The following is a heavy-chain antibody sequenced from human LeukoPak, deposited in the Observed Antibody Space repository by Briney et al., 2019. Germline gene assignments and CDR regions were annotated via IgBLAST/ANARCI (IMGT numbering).Heavy chain of an antibody. CDR3: ARSTGSTMFIDY. D-gene: IGHD3-10*02. V-gene: IGHV4-39*07. J-gene: IGHJ4*02. Sequence: SETLSLTCTVSGGSISSSSYYWGWIRQPPGKGLEWIGSIYYSGNTEYKPSLKSRVAMSVDTSKNQFSLRLSSVTAADTAVYYCARSTGSTMFIDYWGQGTLVTVSS. CDR2: IYYSGNT. CDR1: GGSISSSSYY.